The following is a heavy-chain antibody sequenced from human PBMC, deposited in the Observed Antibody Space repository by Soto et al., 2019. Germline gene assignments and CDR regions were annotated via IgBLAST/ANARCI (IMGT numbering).Heavy chain of an antibody. J-gene: IGHJ6*03. V-gene: IGHV4-39*01. Sequence: SETLSLTCTVSGGSISSSSYYWGWIRQPPGKGLEGIGSLSYRGSTYYNPSLKSRVTISVDTSKNQFSLELSSVTAADKAVYHCASMTTVTSWYIDVWGKGTTVTVSS. D-gene: IGHD4-17*01. CDR2: LSYRGST. CDR1: GGSISSSSYY. CDR3: ASMTTVTSWYIDV.